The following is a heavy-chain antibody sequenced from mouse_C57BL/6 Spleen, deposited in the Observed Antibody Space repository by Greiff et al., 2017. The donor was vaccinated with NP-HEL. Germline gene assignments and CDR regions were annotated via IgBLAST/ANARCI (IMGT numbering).Heavy chain of an antibody. J-gene: IGHJ3*01. CDR2: IYPGDGDT. V-gene: IGHV1-80*01. Sequence: QVQLQQSGAELVKPGASVKISCKASGYAFSSYWMNWVKQRPGKGLEWIGQIYPGDGDTNYNGKFKGKATLTADKSSSTAYMQLSSLTSEDSAVYFCARWGYYSNEGAWFAYWGQGTLVTVSA. CDR1: GYAFSSYW. D-gene: IGHD2-5*01. CDR3: ARWGYYSNEGAWFAY.